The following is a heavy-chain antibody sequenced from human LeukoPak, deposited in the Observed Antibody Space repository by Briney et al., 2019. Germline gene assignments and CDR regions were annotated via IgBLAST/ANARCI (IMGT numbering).Heavy chain of an antibody. V-gene: IGHV3-21*01. CDR1: GFTFSSYS. D-gene: IGHD3-10*01. CDR2: ISSSSSYI. J-gene: IGHJ3*02. Sequence: KTGGSLRLSCAASGFTFSSYSMNWVRRAPGKGLEWVSSISSSSSYIDYADSVKGRFTISRDNAKNSLYLQMNSLRAEDTAVYYCARVKVSPMGRAFDIWGQGTMVTVSS. CDR3: ARVKVSPMGRAFDI.